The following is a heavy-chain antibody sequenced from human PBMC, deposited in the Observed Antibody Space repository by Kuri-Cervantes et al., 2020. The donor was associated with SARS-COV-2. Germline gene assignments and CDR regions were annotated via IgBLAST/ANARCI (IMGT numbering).Heavy chain of an antibody. CDR2: INPNSGGT. Sequence: ASVKVSCKASGYTFTGYYMHWVRQAPGQGLEWMGRINPNSGGTNYAQKFQGRVTMTRDTSISTAYMGLSRLRSDDTAVYYCARALIAVAGKNYYGMDVWGQGTTVTVSS. V-gene: IGHV1-2*06. D-gene: IGHD6-19*01. J-gene: IGHJ6*02. CDR3: ARALIAVAGKNYYGMDV. CDR1: GYTFTGYY.